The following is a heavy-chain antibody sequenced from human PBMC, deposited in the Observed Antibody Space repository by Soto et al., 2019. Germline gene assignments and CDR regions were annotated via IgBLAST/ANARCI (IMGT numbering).Heavy chain of an antibody. D-gene: IGHD3-3*01. Sequence: GESLKLSCKGSGYNFAGYWIAWVRQMPGKGLELVGIIYPSDSDTRYRPSFQGQVTISADKSISSAYLQWSSLRASDTAMYYCARGGVSTRTFDYWGQGTPVTVYS. CDR2: IYPSDSDT. J-gene: IGHJ4*02. V-gene: IGHV5-51*01. CDR1: GYNFAGYW. CDR3: ARGGVSTRTFDY.